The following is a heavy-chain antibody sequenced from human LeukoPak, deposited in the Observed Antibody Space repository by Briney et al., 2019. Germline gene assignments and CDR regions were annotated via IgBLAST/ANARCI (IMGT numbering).Heavy chain of an antibody. J-gene: IGHJ6*03. CDR2: IGTAGDT. CDR3: ARARSDCSSTSCYHYYYMDV. V-gene: IGHV3-13*01. CDR1: GFTFSSYD. Sequence: GGSLRLSCAASGFTFSSYDMHWVRQATGKGLEWVSAIGTAGDTYYPGSVKGRFTITRENAKNSLYLQMNSLRAGDTAVYYCARARSDCSSTSCYHYYYMDVWGNGTTVTVSS. D-gene: IGHD2-2*01.